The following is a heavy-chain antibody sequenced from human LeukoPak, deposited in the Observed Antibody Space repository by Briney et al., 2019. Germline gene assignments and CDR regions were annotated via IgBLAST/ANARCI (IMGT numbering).Heavy chain of an antibody. CDR1: GGTFSSYA. CDR2: IIPIFGTA. CDR3: ASELDYSQNWFGP. Sequence: GASVKVSCKASGGTFSSYAISWVRQAPGQGLEWMGGIIPIFGTANYAQKFQGRVTITADESTSTAYMELSSLRSEDTAVYYCASELDYSQNWFGPWGQGTLVTVSS. J-gene: IGHJ5*02. V-gene: IGHV1-69*13. D-gene: IGHD4-11*01.